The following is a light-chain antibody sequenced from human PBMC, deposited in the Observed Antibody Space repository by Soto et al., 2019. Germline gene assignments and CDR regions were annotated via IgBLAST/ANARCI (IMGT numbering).Light chain of an antibody. J-gene: IGKJ5*01. CDR3: QQYGSSPPT. CDR1: QSVSSKY. V-gene: IGKV3-20*01. CDR2: GAS. Sequence: ENVLTQSPGSLSLSPGERATLSCRASQSVSSKYLGWYQQEPGQAPRLLIYGASSRANGIPDTFSGCGSGTDFTLTIRRLEPEDLAVYYCQQYGSSPPTFGPGNRREI.